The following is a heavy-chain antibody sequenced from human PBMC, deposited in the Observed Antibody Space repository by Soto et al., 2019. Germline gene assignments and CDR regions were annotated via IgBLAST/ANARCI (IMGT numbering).Heavy chain of an antibody. CDR3: ARDRLNNAYNTFFDY. V-gene: IGHV3-53*01. CDR2: IYSGGST. Sequence: PGGSLRLSCASSGFTVSSNYMSWVRQAPGKGLEWVSVIYSGGSTYYADSVRGRLTISRDNAKNTLFLQMSSLTAEDTAVYFCARDRLNNAYNTFFDYWGQGTLVTVSS. D-gene: IGHD1-1*01. J-gene: IGHJ4*02. CDR1: GFTVSSNY.